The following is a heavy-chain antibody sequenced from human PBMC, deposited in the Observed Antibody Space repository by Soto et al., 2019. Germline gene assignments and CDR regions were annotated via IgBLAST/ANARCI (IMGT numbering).Heavy chain of an antibody. J-gene: IGHJ5*02. CDR1: GGSISSGGYY. Sequence: SETLSLTCTVSGGSISSGGYYWSWIRQHPGKGLEWIGYIYYSGSTYYNPSLKSRVTISVDTSKNQFSLKLSSVTAADTAVYYCASRYCSSTSCYPNWFDPWGQGTLVTVSS. D-gene: IGHD2-2*01. CDR3: ASRYCSSTSCYPNWFDP. CDR2: IYYSGST. V-gene: IGHV4-31*03.